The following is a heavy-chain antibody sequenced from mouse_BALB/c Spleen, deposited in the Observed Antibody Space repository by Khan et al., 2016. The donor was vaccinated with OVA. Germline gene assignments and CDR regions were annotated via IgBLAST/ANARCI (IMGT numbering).Heavy chain of an antibody. CDR3: ARREKYGYDPSWFAY. J-gene: IGHJ3*01. CDR2: IDPSDSET. Sequence: QVQLQQPGAELVRPGASVKLSCKASGYTFTSYWMNWVKQRPRQGLEWIGMIDPSDSETHYNQIFKDKATLTVDKSSSTAYMQLSSLTSEDSAVYYCARREKYGYDPSWFAYWGQGTLVTVSA. D-gene: IGHD2-2*01. CDR1: GYTFTSYW. V-gene: IGHV1-52*01.